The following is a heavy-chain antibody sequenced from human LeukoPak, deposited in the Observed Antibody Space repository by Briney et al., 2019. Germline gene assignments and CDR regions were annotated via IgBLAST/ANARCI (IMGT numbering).Heavy chain of an antibody. Sequence: SGGSLRLSCVASGFTFTDAWMTWVRQAPGKGLEWVGRVKSKGDGGTTDYAAPVKGRFTISRDDSKNAVYLQMNSLRAEDMAVYYCAKDRRPYLSPTDYWGQGTLVTVSS. CDR2: VKSKGDGGTT. J-gene: IGHJ4*02. V-gene: IGHV3-15*01. CDR1: GFTFTDAW. CDR3: AKDRRPYLSPTDY. D-gene: IGHD1-1*01.